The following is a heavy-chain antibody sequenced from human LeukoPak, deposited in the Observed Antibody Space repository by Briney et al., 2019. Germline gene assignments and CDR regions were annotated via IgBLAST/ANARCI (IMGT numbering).Heavy chain of an antibody. V-gene: IGHV4-39*01. CDR2: VSYSGNT. Sequence: SETLSLTCAVSGGSITSISYYWGWIRQPPGKGLQWIGSVSYSGNTYYNPSLKSRVTISVDTSKNQFSLNLNSVTAADTAVYYCARADDWNLYYFDYWGQGTLVTVSS. D-gene: IGHD1-1*01. CDR1: GGSITSISYY. J-gene: IGHJ4*02. CDR3: ARADDWNLYYFDY.